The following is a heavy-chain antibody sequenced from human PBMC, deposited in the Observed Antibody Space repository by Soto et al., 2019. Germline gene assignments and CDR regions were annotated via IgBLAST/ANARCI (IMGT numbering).Heavy chain of an antibody. CDR3: AGTTVTLNY. CDR2: ISSDGTNK. Sequence: QVQLVESGGGAVQPGRSLRLSCAASGFTFSSFAMHWVRQAPGKGLEWVAIISSDGTNKYYADSVKGRFTISRDKSKNTLYLQMNSLRTEDTAVYYCAGTTVTLNYWGHGTLVTVSS. J-gene: IGHJ4*01. D-gene: IGHD4-17*01. V-gene: IGHV3-30-3*01. CDR1: GFTFSSFA.